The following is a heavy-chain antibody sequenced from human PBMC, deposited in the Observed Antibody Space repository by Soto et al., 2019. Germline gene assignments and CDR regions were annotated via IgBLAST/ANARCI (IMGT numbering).Heavy chain of an antibody. J-gene: IGHJ4*02. D-gene: IGHD1-1*01. Sequence: QVQLVQSGAEVKKPGSSVKVSCKASGGTFSSYAISWVRQAPGQGLEWMGGIIPIFGTANYAQKFQGRVTITADESTSAADMELCRLRAEETAVCYCARHLSGTGDYWGPGTLGTVSS. CDR3: ARHLSGTGDY. CDR1: GGTFSSYA. CDR2: IIPIFGTA. V-gene: IGHV1-69*12.